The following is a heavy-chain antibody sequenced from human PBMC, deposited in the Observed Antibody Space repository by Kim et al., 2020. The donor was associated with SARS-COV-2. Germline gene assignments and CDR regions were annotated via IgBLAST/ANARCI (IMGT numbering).Heavy chain of an antibody. D-gene: IGHD3-22*01. V-gene: IGHV3-23*01. Sequence: VKGRFTISRDNSKNTLYLQMNSLRAEDTAVYYCAKAAPKYYYDSSGYYSDWGQGTLVTVSS. CDR3: AKAAPKYYYDSSGYYSD. J-gene: IGHJ4*02.